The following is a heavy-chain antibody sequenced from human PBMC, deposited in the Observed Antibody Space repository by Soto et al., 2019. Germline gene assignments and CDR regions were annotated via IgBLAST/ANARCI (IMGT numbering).Heavy chain of an antibody. CDR3: ARHSICGYEIAYYGIAV. J-gene: IGHJ6*02. Sequence: SVKVSCKASGGTFSSYAISWVRQAPGQGLEWMGGIIPIFGTANYAQKFQGRVKITADESTSTAYMELSSLRSEDTAVYYCARHSICGYEIAYYGIAVPRQGPSVPVSS. D-gene: IGHD5-12*01. CDR1: GGTFSSYA. V-gene: IGHV1-69*13. CDR2: IIPIFGTA.